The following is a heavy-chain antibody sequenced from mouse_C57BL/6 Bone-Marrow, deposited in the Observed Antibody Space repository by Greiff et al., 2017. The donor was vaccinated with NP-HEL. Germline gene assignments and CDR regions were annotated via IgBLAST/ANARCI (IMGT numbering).Heavy chain of an antibody. Sequence: VQLVESGAELVRPGASVTLSCKASGYTFTDYEMHWVKQTPVHGLEWIGAIDPETGGTAYNQKFKGKAILTADKSSSTAYMELRSLTSEDSAVNYCARQNWGVLDYWGQGTTLTVSS. V-gene: IGHV1-15*01. CDR1: GYTFTDYE. J-gene: IGHJ2*01. CDR2: IDPETGGT. D-gene: IGHD4-1*01. CDR3: ARQNWGVLDY.